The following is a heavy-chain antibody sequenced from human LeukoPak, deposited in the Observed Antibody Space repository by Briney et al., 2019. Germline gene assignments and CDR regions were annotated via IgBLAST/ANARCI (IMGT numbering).Heavy chain of an antibody. CDR1: GFTFSAYA. V-gene: IGHV3-64D*09. CDR3: VKITSVTGGDC. CDR2: ISNNGGSS. J-gene: IGHJ4*02. D-gene: IGHD1-1*01. Sequence: GGSLRLSCSASGFTFSAYAMYWVRQAPGEGLEYVSGISNNGGSSFYADSVKGRFTISRDNSKNTLYLQMSSLRAEDTAVYYCVKITSVTGGDCWGQGTRLTVSS.